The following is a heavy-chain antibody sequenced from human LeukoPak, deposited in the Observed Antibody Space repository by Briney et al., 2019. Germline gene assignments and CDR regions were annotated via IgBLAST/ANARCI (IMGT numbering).Heavy chain of an antibody. CDR1: GFTFSSYA. V-gene: IGHV3-23*01. CDR3: AKDLLGGEYYFDY. D-gene: IGHD3-16*01. Sequence: PGGSLRLSCAASGFTFSSYAVSWVRQAPGKGLEWVSVISGSGGSTYYADSVKGRFTISRDNSKNTLYLQMNSLRAEDTAVYYCAKDLLGGEYYFDYWGQGTLVTVSS. J-gene: IGHJ4*02. CDR2: ISGSGGST.